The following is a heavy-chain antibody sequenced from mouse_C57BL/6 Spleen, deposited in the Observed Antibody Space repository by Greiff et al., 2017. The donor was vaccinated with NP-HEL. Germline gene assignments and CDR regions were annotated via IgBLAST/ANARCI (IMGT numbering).Heavy chain of an antibody. CDR1: GYTFTSYG. Sequence: VKLMESGAELARPGASVKLSCKASGYTFTSYGISWVKQRTGQGLEWIGEIYPRSGNTYYNEKFKGKATLTADKSSSTAYMELRSLTSEDSAVYFCASTTVVAEDYWGQGTTLTVSS. CDR2: IYPRSGNT. D-gene: IGHD1-1*01. CDR3: ASTTVVAEDY. V-gene: IGHV1-81*01. J-gene: IGHJ2*01.